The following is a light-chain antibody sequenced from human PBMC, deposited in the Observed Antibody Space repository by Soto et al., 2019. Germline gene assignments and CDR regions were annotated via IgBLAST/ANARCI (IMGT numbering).Light chain of an antibody. V-gene: IGKV3-15*01. CDR1: QSISSN. J-gene: IGKJ5*01. Sequence: EIVMRQSPATLSVSPGKSATLSCKASQSISSNLAWYQQKPGQAPRLFIYGASTRATGIPARFSGSGSGTEFTLTISSLQSEDFAVYYCQQYNNWLITFGQGTRLEIK. CDR2: GAS. CDR3: QQYNNWLIT.